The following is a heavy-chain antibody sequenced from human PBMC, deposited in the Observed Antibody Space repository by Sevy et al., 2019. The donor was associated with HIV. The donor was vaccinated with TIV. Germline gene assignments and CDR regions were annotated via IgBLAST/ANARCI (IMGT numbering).Heavy chain of an antibody. V-gene: IGHV3-23*01. CDR1: GFTFSSYA. D-gene: IGHD1-26*01. Sequence: GGSLRLSCAASGFTFSSYAMSWVRQAPGKGLEWVSAISGSGGSTYYADSVKGRFTISRDNSKNTLYRQMNSLRAEDTAVYYCAKDRVYSGRIALFDYWGQGTLVTVSS. CDR2: ISGSGGST. CDR3: AKDRVYSGRIALFDY. J-gene: IGHJ4*02.